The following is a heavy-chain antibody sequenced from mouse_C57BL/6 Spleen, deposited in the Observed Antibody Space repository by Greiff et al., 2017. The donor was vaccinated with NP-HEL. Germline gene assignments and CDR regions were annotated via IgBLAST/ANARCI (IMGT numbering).Heavy chain of an antibody. Sequence: ESGPGLVKPSQSLSLTCSVTGYSITSGYYWNWLRQFPGNKLEWMGYISYDGSNNYNPSLKNRIPITRDTSKNQFFLKLNSVTTEDTATYYCARDLLPYAMDYWGQGTSVTVSS. J-gene: IGHJ4*01. D-gene: IGHD2-10*01. CDR2: ISYDGSN. CDR3: ARDLLPYAMDY. V-gene: IGHV3-6*01. CDR1: GYSITSGYY.